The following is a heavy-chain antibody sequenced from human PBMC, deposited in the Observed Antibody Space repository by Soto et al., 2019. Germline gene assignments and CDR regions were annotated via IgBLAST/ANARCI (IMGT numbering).Heavy chain of an antibody. CDR1: GYSISSGYY. CDR2: IYHSGST. V-gene: IGHV4-38-2*01. CDR3: ARVRALAGGSYLYYFDY. D-gene: IGHD1-26*01. Sequence: SETLSLTCAVSGYSISSGYYWGWIRQPPGKGLEWIGSIYHSGSTYYNPSLKSRVTISVDTSKNQFSLKLSSVTAADTAVYYCARVRALAGGSYLYYFDYWGQGTLVTVSS. J-gene: IGHJ4*02.